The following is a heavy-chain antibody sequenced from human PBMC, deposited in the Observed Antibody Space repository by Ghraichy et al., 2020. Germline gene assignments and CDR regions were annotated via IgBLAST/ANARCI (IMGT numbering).Heavy chain of an antibody. J-gene: IGHJ4*02. D-gene: IGHD1-26*01. V-gene: IGHV3-66*04. Sequence: GGSLRLSCAASGFTVTNNYMNWVRQAPGKGLEWVSVMYCGGSTYYADSVKGRFTISRDNFKNTMYLQMNSLRAEDTAVYYCARQYSGSYFDYWGQGTLVTVSS. CDR3: ARQYSGSYFDY. CDR2: MYCGGST. CDR1: GFTVTNNY.